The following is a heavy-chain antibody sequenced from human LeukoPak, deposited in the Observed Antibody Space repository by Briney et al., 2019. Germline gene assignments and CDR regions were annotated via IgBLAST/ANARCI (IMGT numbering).Heavy chain of an antibody. D-gene: IGHD5-24*01. CDR3: ASQSRDGYNYGSLDY. J-gene: IGHJ4*02. CDR1: GFTFSSYA. CDR2: ISGSGGST. V-gene: IGHV3-23*01. Sequence: GGSLRLSCAASGFTFSSYAMSWVRQAPGKGLEWVSAISGSGGSTYYADSVKGRFTISRDNSKNTLYLQMNSLRAEDTAVYYCASQSRDGYNYGSLDYWGQGTLVTVSS.